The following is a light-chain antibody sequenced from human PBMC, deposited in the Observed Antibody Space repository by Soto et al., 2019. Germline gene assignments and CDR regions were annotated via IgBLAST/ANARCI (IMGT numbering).Light chain of an antibody. CDR1: QSVDRD. CDR2: RAS. J-gene: IGKJ2*01. CDR3: QQHVISMYT. Sequence: EIVLAQSPVTRCLSPGERATLSCRASQSVDRDLTWYQQKPGQAPRLLISRASTGAPGIPDRFSGSGSGTDFTLTISRLEPEDFAVYYCQQHVISMYTFGQGTKVDIK. V-gene: IGKV3-20*01.